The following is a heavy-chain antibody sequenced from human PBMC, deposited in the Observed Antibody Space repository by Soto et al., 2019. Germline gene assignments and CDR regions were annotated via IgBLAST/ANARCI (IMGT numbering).Heavy chain of an antibody. V-gene: IGHV4-59*01. D-gene: IGHD6-6*01. CDR2: IYYSGST. CDR3: ARDRLYSSSSRNYYGMDV. CDR1: GGSISSYY. J-gene: IGHJ6*02. Sequence: PSETLSLTCTVSGGSISSYYWSWIRQPPGKGLEWIGYIYYSGSTNYNPSFKSRVTISVDTSKNQFSLKLSSVTAADTAVYYCARDRLYSSSSRNYYGMDVWGQGTTVTVSS.